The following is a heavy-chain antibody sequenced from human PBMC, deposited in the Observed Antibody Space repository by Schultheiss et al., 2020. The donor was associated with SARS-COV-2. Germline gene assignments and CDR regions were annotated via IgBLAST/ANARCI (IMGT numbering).Heavy chain of an antibody. Sequence: GGSLRLSCAASGFTFDDYAMHWVRQAPGKGLEWVAVISYDGNSKYYADSVKGRFTISSDKSKNTLYLQMHSLRAEDTAVYYCAREYCSGGSCAQASPGFDYWGQGTLVTVSS. CDR1: GFTFDDYA. V-gene: IGHV3-30-3*01. J-gene: IGHJ4*02. CDR2: ISYDGNSK. CDR3: AREYCSGGSCAQASPGFDY. D-gene: IGHD2-15*01.